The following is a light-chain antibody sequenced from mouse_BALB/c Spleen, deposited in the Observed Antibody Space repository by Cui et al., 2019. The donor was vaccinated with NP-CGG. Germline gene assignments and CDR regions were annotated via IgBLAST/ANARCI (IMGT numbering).Light chain of an antibody. Sequence: QAVVTPESALTISPGETVTLTCRSSTGAVTTTNYANWVQEKPDHLFTGLIGGTNNRAPGVPARFSGSLIGDKAALTITGAQTEDEAIYFCALWYSNHWVFGGGTKQTVL. CDR2: GTN. CDR1: TGAVTTTNY. V-gene: IGLV1*01. CDR3: ALWYSNHWV. J-gene: IGLJ1*01.